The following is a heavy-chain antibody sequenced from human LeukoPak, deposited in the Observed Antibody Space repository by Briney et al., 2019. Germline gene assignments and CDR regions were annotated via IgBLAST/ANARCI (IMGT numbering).Heavy chain of an antibody. CDR1: GGSFSGYY. D-gene: IGHD3-16*01. V-gene: IGHV4-34*01. CDR2: INHSGST. J-gene: IGHJ4*02. Sequence: PSETLSLTCAVYGGSFSGYYWSWIRQPPGKGLEWIGEINHSGSTNYNPSLKSRVTISEDTSKNQFSLKLSSVTAADTAVYYCARASGGFGGGSFDYWGQGTLVTVSS. CDR3: ARASGGFGGGSFDY.